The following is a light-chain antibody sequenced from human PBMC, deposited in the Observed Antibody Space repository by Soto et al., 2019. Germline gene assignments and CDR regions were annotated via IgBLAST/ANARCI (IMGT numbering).Light chain of an antibody. CDR3: QQNAGSPWT. Sequence: ETVLTQSPGTLSLSPGERATLSCRASQTVRSNYLAWYRQTPGQAPRLLIYGASNRATGIADRFSGSGSGTDFTLIISRLEPEDFALYYCQQNAGSPWTFGQGTKVEIK. CDR1: QTVRSNY. J-gene: IGKJ1*01. CDR2: GAS. V-gene: IGKV3-20*01.